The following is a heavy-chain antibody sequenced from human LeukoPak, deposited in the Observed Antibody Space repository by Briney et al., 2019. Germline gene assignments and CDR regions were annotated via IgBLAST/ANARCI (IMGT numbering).Heavy chain of an antibody. D-gene: IGHD3-16*02. Sequence: GGSLRLSCAASGFTFSSYAMSWVRQAPGKGLEWVSGISGSGGSTYYADSVKGRFTISRDNSKNTLYLQMNSLRAEDTAVYSCAKGGGGVVAHWGQGTLVTVSS. CDR1: GFTFSSYA. V-gene: IGHV3-23*01. CDR3: AKGGGGVVAH. CDR2: ISGSGGST. J-gene: IGHJ4*02.